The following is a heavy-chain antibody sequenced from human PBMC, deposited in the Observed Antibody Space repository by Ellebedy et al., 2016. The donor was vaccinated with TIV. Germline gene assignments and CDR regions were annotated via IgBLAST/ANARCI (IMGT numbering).Heavy chain of an antibody. D-gene: IGHD2-2*01. CDR1: GFTFSNYD. Sequence: GESLKISCAASGFTFSNYDMHWVRQAPGKGLEWVAIISYDGSNKYYADSVKGRFTISRDTPKNTLYLQMNSLRTEDTAVYYCAKAYRLSSPSWIGTWGQGTLVTVSS. J-gene: IGHJ4*02. CDR3: AKAYRLSSPSWIGT. V-gene: IGHV3-30*18. CDR2: ISYDGSNK.